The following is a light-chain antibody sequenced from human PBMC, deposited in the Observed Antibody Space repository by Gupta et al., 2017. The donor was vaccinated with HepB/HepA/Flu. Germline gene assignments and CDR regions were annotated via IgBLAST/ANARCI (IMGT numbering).Light chain of an antibody. CDR1: QGISSW. CDR3: QQYNSYPYT. Sequence: DSQMTQSSSTLSASVGDRVTITCRASQGISSWLDWYQQKPGKAPKLLIYKASSLESGVPSRFSGSGSGTEFTLTISSLQPDDFATYYCQQYNSYPYTFGQGTKLEIK. J-gene: IGKJ2*01. V-gene: IGKV1-5*03. CDR2: KAS.